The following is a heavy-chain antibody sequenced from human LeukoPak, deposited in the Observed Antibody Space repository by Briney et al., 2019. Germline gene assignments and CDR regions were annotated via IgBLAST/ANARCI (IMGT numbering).Heavy chain of an antibody. CDR3: ARDGTYYDTSGYPKGDYFDY. CDR2: FYTGGST. CDR1: GFTVSSNY. Sequence: GGSLRLSCAASGFTVSSNYMSWVRQAPGKGLEWVSIFYTGGSTYYADSVKGRFTISRDNSKNTLYLQMNSLRTEDTAVYYCARDGTYYDTSGYPKGDYFDYWGQGTLVTVSS. J-gene: IGHJ4*02. D-gene: IGHD3-22*01. V-gene: IGHV3-53*01.